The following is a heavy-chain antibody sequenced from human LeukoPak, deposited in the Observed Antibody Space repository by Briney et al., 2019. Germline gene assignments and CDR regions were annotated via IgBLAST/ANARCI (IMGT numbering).Heavy chain of an antibody. CDR2: ISGSGGST. CDR1: GFTFSSYA. CDR3: AKDAYYYDSSDYFDY. Sequence: PGKSLRLSCAASGFTFSSYAMSWVRQAPGKGLEWVSAISGSGGSTYYADSVKGRFTISRDNSKNTLYLQMNSLRAEDTAVYYCAKDAYYYDSSDYFDYWGQGTLVTVSS. V-gene: IGHV3-23*01. J-gene: IGHJ4*02. D-gene: IGHD3-22*01.